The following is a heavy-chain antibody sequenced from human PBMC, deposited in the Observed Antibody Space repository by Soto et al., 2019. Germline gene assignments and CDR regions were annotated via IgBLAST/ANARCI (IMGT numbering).Heavy chain of an antibody. J-gene: IGHJ5*02. CDR3: ARDYIPAYYYGSGSYENNWFDP. V-gene: IGHV3-48*02. Sequence: GGSLRLSCAASGFTFSSYSMNWVRQAPGKGLEWVSYISSSSSTIYYADSVKGRFTISRDNAKNSLYLQMNSLRDEDTAVYYCARDYIPAYYYGSGSYENNWFDPWGQGTLVTVSS. CDR2: ISSSSSTI. D-gene: IGHD3-10*01. CDR1: GFTFSSYS.